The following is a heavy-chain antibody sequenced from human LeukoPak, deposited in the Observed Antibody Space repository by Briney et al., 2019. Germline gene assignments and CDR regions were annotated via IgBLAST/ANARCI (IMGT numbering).Heavy chain of an antibody. J-gene: IGHJ4*02. CDR3: ARDSWNYGDYVLFDY. Sequence: GGSLRLSCAASGFTFSSYAMSWVRQAPGKGLEWVSAISGSGGSTYYADSVKGRFTISRDNSKNTLYLQMNSLRAEDTAVYYCARDSWNYGDYVLFDYWGQGTLVTVSS. CDR2: ISGSGGST. D-gene: IGHD4-17*01. CDR1: GFTFSSYA. V-gene: IGHV3-23*01.